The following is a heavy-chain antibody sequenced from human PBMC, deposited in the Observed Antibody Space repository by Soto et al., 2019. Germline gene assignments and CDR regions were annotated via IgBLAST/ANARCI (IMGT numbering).Heavy chain of an antibody. J-gene: IGHJ4*02. CDR1: GFTVSSNY. D-gene: IGHD6-6*01. V-gene: IGHV3-53*01. CDR3: ARPIAARPDYFDY. Sequence: GGSLRLSCAASGFTVSSNYMSWVRQAPGKGLEWVSVIYSGGSTYYADSVKGRFTISRDNSKNTLYLQMNSLRAEDTAVYYCARPIAARPDYFDYWGQGTLVTVSS. CDR2: IYSGGST.